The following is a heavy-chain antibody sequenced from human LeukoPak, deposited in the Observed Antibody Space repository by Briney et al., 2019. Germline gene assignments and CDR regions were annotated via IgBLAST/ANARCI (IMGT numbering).Heavy chain of an antibody. J-gene: IGHJ4*02. Sequence: GESLKISCKGSGYSFNSYWIGWVRQMPGKGLEWMAIIYPGDSDARYSPSYQGQVTISADKSISTAYLQWSSLKASDTAMYYWARRPGNRSPPVNYWGKGTLVTVSS. CDR2: IYPGDSDA. CDR3: ARRPGNRSPPVNY. D-gene: IGHD4-23*01. CDR1: GYSFNSYW. V-gene: IGHV5-51*01.